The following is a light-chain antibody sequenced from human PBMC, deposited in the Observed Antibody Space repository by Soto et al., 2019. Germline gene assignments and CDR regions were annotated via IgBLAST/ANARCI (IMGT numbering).Light chain of an antibody. Sequence: DIQLTKSPSFLSASVGDRVTITCRASQGISSYLAWYQQKPGKAPKLLIYAASTLQSGVPSRFSGSGSGTEFTLKISSLQPEEFATYYSQQLNSYPRVTFGGATKVEIK. CDR2: AAS. J-gene: IGKJ4*01. CDR1: QGISSY. V-gene: IGKV1-9*01. CDR3: QQLNSYPRVT.